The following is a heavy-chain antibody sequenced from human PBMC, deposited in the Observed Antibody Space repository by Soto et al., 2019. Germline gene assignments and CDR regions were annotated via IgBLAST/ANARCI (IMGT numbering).Heavy chain of an antibody. J-gene: IGHJ4*02. CDR3: ARDSHAHFDY. CDR1: GFTFSNYW. Sequence: PAGSLRLSCAASGFTFSNYWMSWVRQAPGRGLEWVASIKQDGGEKYYVDSVKGRFTISKDNAKNSLYLQLNSLRAGDTAVYYCARDSHAHFDYWGQGTLVTVSS. V-gene: IGHV3-7*01. CDR2: IKQDGGEK.